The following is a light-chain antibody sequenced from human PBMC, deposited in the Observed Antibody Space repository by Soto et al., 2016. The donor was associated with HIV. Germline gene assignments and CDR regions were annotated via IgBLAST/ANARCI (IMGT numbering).Light chain of an antibody. CDR2: GKD. J-gene: IGLJ2*01. V-gene: IGLV3-19*01. Sequence: SSELTQDPAVSVGLGQTVTIACQGDTLKNSYASWYQQRPGQAPLLVMYGKDNRPSGIPDRFSGSNSGDTASLAINGAQADDECDYYCSSRDSNGNRLFGAGTKVSVL. CDR3: SSRDSNGNRL. CDR1: TLKNSY.